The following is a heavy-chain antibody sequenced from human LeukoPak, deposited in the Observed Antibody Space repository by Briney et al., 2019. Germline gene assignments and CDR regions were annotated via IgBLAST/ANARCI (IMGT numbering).Heavy chain of an antibody. CDR1: GFTFSNYW. CDR2: IKQDGSEK. CDR3: AGSETTYYYDSSVYFYYYYGMDV. V-gene: IGHV3-7*01. J-gene: IGHJ6*02. D-gene: IGHD3-22*01. Sequence: PGGSLRLSCAASGFTFSNYWMTWVRQAPGKGLEWVANIKQDGSEKYHVDSVKGRFTISRDNAKNSLYLQMNSLRAEDTAVYYCAGSETTYYYDSSVYFYYYYGMDVWGQGTTVTVSS.